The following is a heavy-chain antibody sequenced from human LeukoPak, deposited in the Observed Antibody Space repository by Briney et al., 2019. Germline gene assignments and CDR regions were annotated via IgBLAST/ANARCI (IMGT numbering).Heavy chain of an antibody. Sequence: PGGSLRLSCAASGFSFSGHSMNWVRQAPGRGLEWVAFISDSGSPIYYADSVRGRFTISRDNADNSLYLQMNSLRAEDSAVYFCARNKRASQYYFDYGGQGALVTVSS. CDR3: ARNKRASQYYFDY. V-gene: IGHV3-48*01. J-gene: IGHJ4*02. CDR2: ISDSGSPI. CDR1: GFSFSGHS. D-gene: IGHD2-2*01.